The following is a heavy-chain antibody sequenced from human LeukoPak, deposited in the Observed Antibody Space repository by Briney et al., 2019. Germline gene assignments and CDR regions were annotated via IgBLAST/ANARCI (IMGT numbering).Heavy chain of an antibody. CDR3: ARVPGRVMDV. CDR1: GFTFTRYW. J-gene: IGHJ6*04. Sequence: GGSLRLSCAASGFTFTRYWMNWVRQAPGKGLEWVANIKDDGSEKYYVDSVEGRFTISRDNAKNSLYLQMNSLRAEDSAVYYCARVPGRVMDVWGKGTTVSVSS. CDR2: IKDDGSEK. V-gene: IGHV3-7*01. D-gene: IGHD1-26*01.